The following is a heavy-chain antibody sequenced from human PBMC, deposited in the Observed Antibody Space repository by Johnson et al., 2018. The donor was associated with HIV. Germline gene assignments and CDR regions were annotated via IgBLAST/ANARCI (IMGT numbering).Heavy chain of an antibody. CDR1: GFTFSNAW. CDR3: TTVAAFGAFDI. V-gene: IGHV3-15*01. J-gene: IGHJ3*02. Sequence: VQLVESGGGLVKPGGSLRVSCAASGFTFSNAWMSWVRQAPGKGLEWVGRIKSKIDGGTTDYAAPVKGRFTISRDDSKNTLYLQMNSLKTEDTAVYYCTTVAAFGAFDIWGQGTMVTVSS. CDR2: IKSKIDGGTT. D-gene: IGHD3-16*01.